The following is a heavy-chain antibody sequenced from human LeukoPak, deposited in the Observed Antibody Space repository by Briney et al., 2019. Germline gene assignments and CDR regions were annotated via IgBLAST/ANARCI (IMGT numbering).Heavy chain of an antibody. CDR3: ERDAGGRTEREGWFDP. D-gene: IGHD1-1*01. Sequence: PGGSLRLSCAASGFSFSTYSMNWIRQAPGKGLEWVSSINSDSIWIYYADSVRGRFTISRDNARSSLYLQMNSLRVEDTAIYYCERDAGGRTEREGWFDPWGQGTLVTVSS. CDR1: GFSFSTYS. V-gene: IGHV3-21*01. CDR2: INSDSIWI. J-gene: IGHJ5*02.